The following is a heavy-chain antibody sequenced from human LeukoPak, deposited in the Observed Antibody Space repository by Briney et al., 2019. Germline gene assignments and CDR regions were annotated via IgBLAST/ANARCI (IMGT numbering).Heavy chain of an antibody. D-gene: IGHD2-15*01. CDR3: ARDQAFVYCSGGTCYDDY. CDR1: GYTFTVYY. Sequence: ASVKVSSKASGYTFTVYYMHWVRQAPGQGLEWMGWINPNIGDTHYAQKFQGRVTMTRDTSINTAYMELSRRRSDDTAVYYCARDQAFVYCSGGTCYDDYWGQGSLVTVSS. J-gene: IGHJ4*02. CDR2: INPNIGDT. V-gene: IGHV1-2*02.